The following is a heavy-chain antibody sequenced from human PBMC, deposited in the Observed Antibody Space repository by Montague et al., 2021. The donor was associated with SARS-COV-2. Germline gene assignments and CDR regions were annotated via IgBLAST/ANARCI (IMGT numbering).Heavy chain of an antibody. Sequence: TRSLTCAVSGASISNGGYTWSWIRRPPGKRLEWIGYIYQSGTTRYKPSLKSRVTMSVDKSKNQFSLQLTSVIAADTAIYFCGRSMIRGGLNWFDPWGQGTLVTVSS. CDR1: GASISNGGYT. J-gene: IGHJ5*02. CDR2: IYQSGTT. CDR3: GRSMIRGGLNWFDP. D-gene: IGHD3-10*01. V-gene: IGHV4-30-2*01.